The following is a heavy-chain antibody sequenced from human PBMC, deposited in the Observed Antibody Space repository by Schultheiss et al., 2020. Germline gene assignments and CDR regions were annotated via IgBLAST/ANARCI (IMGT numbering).Heavy chain of an antibody. J-gene: IGHJ4*02. CDR2: IYTSGST. CDR3: ARVASKFDY. CDR1: GGSFSGYY. V-gene: IGHV4-59*10. Sequence: TETLSITCAVYGGSFSGYYWSWIRQPAGKGLEWIGRIYTSGSTNYNPSLKSRVTISVDTSKNQFSLKLSSVTAADTAVYYCARVASKFDYWGQGTLVTVSS. D-gene: IGHD5-12*01.